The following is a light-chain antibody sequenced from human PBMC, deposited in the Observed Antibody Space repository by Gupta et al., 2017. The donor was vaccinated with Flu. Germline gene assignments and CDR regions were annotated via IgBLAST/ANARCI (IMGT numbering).Light chain of an antibody. CDR3: QQYDNWPPET. CDR2: GAS. J-gene: IGKJ1*01. V-gene: IGKV3-15*01. Sequence: ERATLSCRASQSVSNNLAWYQQRPGQAPRPVIYGASTRVPGIPARFSGSGSGTEFTLTISSLQSEDVAVYYCQQYDNWPPETFGQGTNVEIK. CDR1: QSVSNN.